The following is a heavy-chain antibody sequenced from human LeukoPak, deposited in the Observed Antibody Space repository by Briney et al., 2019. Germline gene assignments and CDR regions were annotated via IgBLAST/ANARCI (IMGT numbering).Heavy chain of an antibody. Sequence: KTSETLSLTCTVSGGSISSYYWGWIRQPPGKGLEWIGSIYYSGSTYYNPSLKSRVTISVDTSKNQFSLKLSSVTAADTAVYYCASLPGAAAGTGRFFYYFDYWGQGTLVTVSS. CDR1: GGSISSYY. V-gene: IGHV4-39*01. CDR2: IYYSGST. J-gene: IGHJ4*02. D-gene: IGHD6-13*01. CDR3: ASLPGAAAGTGRFFYYFDY.